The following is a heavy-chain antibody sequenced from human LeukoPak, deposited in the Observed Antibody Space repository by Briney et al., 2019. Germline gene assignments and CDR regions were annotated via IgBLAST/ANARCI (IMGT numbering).Heavy chain of an antibody. CDR1: GFTFDDYT. J-gene: IGHJ4*02. CDR3: AKDDDYGDYNLDY. D-gene: IGHD4-17*01. CDR2: ISWDGGST. V-gene: IGHV3-43*01. Sequence: GGSLRLSCAASGFTFDDYTMHWVRQAPGKGLEWVSLISWDGGSTYYADSVEGRFTISRDNSKNSLYLQMNSLRTEDTALYYCAKDDDYGDYNLDYWGQGTLVTVSS.